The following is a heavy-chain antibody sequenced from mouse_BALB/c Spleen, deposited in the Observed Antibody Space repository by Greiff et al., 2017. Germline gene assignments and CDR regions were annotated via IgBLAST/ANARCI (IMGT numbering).Heavy chain of an antibody. Sequence: VQLLESGAELVRPGAFVKLSCTASGFTINGYYMHWVQQRPEQGLEWIGWIDPENGNTIYDPKFQGKASITADTSSNTAYLQLSSLTSEDTAVYYCAGGGDYGSSYAGWGQGTLVTVSA. CDR3: AGGGDYGSSYAG. J-gene: IGHJ3*01. CDR1: GFTINGYY. D-gene: IGHD1-1*01. CDR2: IDPENGNT. V-gene: IGHV14-1*02.